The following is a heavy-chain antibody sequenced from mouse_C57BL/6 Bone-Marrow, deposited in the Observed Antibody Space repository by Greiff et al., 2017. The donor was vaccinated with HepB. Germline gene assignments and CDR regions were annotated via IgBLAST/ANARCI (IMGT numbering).Heavy chain of an antibody. J-gene: IGHJ2*01. D-gene: IGHD3-2*02. V-gene: IGHV1-82*01. CDR1: GYAFSSSW. Sequence: VQLQQSGPELVKPGASVKISCKASGYAFSSSWMNWVKQRPGKGLEWIGRIYPGDGDTNYNGKFKGKATLTADKSSSTAYMQLSSLTSEDSAVYFCARTGQLRLYYFDYWGQGTTLTVSS. CDR2: IYPGDGDT. CDR3: ARTGQLRLYYFDY.